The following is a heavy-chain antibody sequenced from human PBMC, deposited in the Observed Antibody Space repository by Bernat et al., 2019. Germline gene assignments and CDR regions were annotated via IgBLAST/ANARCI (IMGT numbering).Heavy chain of an antibody. CDR3: ARGYDFWSGYYTVYYYYYYYMDV. CDR2: IYYSGST. D-gene: IGHD3-3*01. CDR1: GGSISSSSYY. Sequence: QLQLQESGPGLVKPSETLYLTCTVSGGSISSSSYYWGWIRQPPGKGLEWIGSIYYSGSTYYNPSLKSRVTISVDTSKNQFSLKLSSVTAADTAVYYCARGYDFWSGYYTVYYYYYYYMDVWGKGTTVTVSS. J-gene: IGHJ6*03. V-gene: IGHV4-39*01.